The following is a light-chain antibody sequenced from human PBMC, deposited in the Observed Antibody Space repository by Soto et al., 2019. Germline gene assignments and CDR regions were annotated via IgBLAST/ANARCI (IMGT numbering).Light chain of an antibody. CDR3: MQATQFPLP. CDR2: QIS. V-gene: IGKV2-24*01. CDR1: QSLVHSDGNTY. Sequence: DIVMTQTPLSSPVTLGQPASISCRSSQSLVHSDGNTYFSWLQQRPGQPPRLLIYQISNRFSGVPERFSGSVAGTDLTLKMSRGEAGVVGVYYCMQATQFPLPFGRGTKVDIK. J-gene: IGKJ3*01.